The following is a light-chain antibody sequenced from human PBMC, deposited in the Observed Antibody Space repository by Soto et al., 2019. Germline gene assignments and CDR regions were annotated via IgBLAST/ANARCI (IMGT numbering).Light chain of an antibody. V-gene: IGLV2-14*01. CDR2: DVS. CDR3: CSYTSSSTYV. CDR1: SSDTGGFNY. J-gene: IGLJ1*01. Sequence: QSALTQPASVSGSPGQSITISCTGTSSDTGGFNYVSWYQQHPGKAPKLMIYDVSNRPSGVFNRFSGSKSGNTASLTISGLQAEDEADYYCCSYTSSSTYVFGTGTKVTVL.